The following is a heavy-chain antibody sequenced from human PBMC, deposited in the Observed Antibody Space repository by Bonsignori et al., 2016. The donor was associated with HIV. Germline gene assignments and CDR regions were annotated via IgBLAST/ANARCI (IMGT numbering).Heavy chain of an antibody. V-gene: IGHV1-2*02. Sequence: ASVKVSCKASGYTFTGYYMHWVRQAPGQGLEWMGWINPNSGGTNYAQKFQGRVTMTRDTSISTAYMELSRLRSDDTAVYYCARDRVHSGSSRINSVSVGYWGQGTLVTVSS. CDR3: ARDRVHSGSSRINSVSVGY. D-gene: IGHD1-26*01. CDR2: INPNSGGT. CDR1: GYTFTGYY. J-gene: IGHJ4*02.